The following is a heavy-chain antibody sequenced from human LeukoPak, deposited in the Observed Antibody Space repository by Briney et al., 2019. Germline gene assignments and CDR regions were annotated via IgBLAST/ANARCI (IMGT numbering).Heavy chain of an antibody. J-gene: IGHJ3*02. V-gene: IGHV3-30*04. CDR3: ARAVPAPGTPENAFDI. Sequence: GGSLRLSCAASGFTFNNYAMHWVRQAPGEGVEWVAVISRDGTLQYYADSVKGRLTLSRDNSQNTLYLHMNSLSTEDTALYYCARAVPAPGTPENAFDIWGQGTMVTVSS. CDR1: GFTFNNYA. CDR2: ISRDGTLQ. D-gene: IGHD6-13*01.